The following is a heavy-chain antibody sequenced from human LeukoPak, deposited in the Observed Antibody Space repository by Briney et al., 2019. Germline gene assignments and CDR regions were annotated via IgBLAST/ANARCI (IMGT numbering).Heavy chain of an antibody. CDR1: GFTFSSYS. J-gene: IGHJ4*02. D-gene: IGHD1-14*01. V-gene: IGHV3-48*04. CDR3: ARDHRARFDY. Sequence: GGSLRLSCAASGFTFSSYSMNWVRQAPGKGLEWVSYISSSSSTIYYADSVKGRFTISRDNAKNSLYLQMNSLRAEDTAVYYCARDHRARFDYWGQGALVTVSS. CDR2: ISSSSSTI.